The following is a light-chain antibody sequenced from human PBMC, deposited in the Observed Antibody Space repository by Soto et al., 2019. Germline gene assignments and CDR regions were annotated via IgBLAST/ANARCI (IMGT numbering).Light chain of an antibody. CDR3: QQYGSSPWT. J-gene: IGKJ1*01. Sequence: EIVLTQSPGTLSLSPGERATLSCRASQSVSSGYLAWYQQKPGQAPRLLFYGASRRATGIPDRFSGSGSGTDFTLTISRLEPEDFAVYSCQQYGSSPWTFGQGTKVEIK. CDR1: QSVSSGY. CDR2: GAS. V-gene: IGKV3-20*01.